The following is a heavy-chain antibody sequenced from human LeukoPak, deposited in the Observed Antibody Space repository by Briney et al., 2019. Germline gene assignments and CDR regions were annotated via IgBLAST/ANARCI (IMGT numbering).Heavy chain of an antibody. V-gene: IGHV3-13*01. D-gene: IGHD4-17*01. J-gene: IGHJ4*02. CDR2: IGTAGDT. CDR3: ARDFPPDYGDYFDY. Sequence: GGSLKLSCAASGFTLSNFAMHWVRQATGKGLEWVSAIGTAGDTFYPGSVKGRFTISRENAKNSLYLQMNSLRAEDTAVYYCARDFPPDYGDYFDYWGRGTLVTVSS. CDR1: GFTLSNFA.